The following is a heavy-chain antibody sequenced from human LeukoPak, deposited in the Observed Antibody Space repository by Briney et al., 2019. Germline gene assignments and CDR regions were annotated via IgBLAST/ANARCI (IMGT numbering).Heavy chain of an antibody. Sequence: GESLKISCKGSGYSFTNYWIGWVRQMPGQGLEWMGIIYPGDSDTRYSPSFQGQVTFSADKSISTAYLQWSSLKASDTAMYYCARLDYYDSNGYFDYWGQGTLVTVSS. J-gene: IGHJ4*02. CDR3: ARLDYYDSNGYFDY. CDR1: GYSFTNYW. CDR2: IYPGDSDT. V-gene: IGHV5-51*01. D-gene: IGHD3-22*01.